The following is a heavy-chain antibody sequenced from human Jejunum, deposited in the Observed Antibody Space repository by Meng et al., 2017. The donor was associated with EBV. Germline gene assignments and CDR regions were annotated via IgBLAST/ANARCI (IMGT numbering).Heavy chain of an antibody. D-gene: IGHD5-12*01. CDR3: AGLRYSGYDRAFDY. Sequence: HAPAPGRAKPPKTLSLTGTVSVGSVNSGNVYWSWIRQPPGKGLEWIGYIYYSGSTNYIPSLKSRVTISLDTSKNQFSLKLSSVTAADTAVYYCAGLRYSGYDRAFDYWGQGALVTVSS. J-gene: IGHJ4*02. CDR1: VGSVNSGNVY. V-gene: IGHV4-61*01. CDR2: IYYSGST.